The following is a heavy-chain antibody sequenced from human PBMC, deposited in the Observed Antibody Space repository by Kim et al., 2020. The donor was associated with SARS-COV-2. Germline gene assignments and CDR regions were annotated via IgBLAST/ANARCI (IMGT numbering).Heavy chain of an antibody. J-gene: IGHJ4*02. V-gene: IGHV1-18*01. D-gene: IGHD7-27*01. CDR1: GYTFTNYG. Sequence: ASVKVSCKASGYTFTNYGISWVRQAPGQGLEWVGWINAHNGDTNFAQKLQGRVTMTTDTSTTTAYMDLRSLTSDDTAVYYCVRDYTNWGDDCFDYWGQGPLVTVSS. CDR3: VRDYTNWGDDCFDY. CDR2: INAHNGDT.